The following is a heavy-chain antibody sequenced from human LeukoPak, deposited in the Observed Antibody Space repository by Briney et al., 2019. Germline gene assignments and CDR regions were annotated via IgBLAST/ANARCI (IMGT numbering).Heavy chain of an antibody. CDR1: GFTFSSYS. Sequence: GGSLRLSCAASGFTFSSYSMNWVRQAPGKGLEWVSSISSSSSYIYYAVSVKGRFTISRDNAKNSLYLQMNSLRAEDTAVYYCARGYCSSTSCPEAFDIWGQGTMVTVTS. J-gene: IGHJ3*02. CDR2: ISSSSSYI. V-gene: IGHV3-21*01. CDR3: ARGYCSSTSCPEAFDI. D-gene: IGHD2-2*01.